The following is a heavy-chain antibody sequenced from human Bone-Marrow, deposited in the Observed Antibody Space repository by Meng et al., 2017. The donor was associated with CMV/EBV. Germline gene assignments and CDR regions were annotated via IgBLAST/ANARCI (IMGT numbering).Heavy chain of an antibody. D-gene: IGHD3-3*01. J-gene: IGHJ4*02. V-gene: IGHV3-30-3*01. CDR1: GFIFSSYS. CDR2: ISFDGSNE. CDR3: ARDRNSGYDFWGGLDDY. Sequence: GGSLRLSCAASGFIFSSYSMHWVRQAPGKGLEWVAVISFDGSNEYYTESVKGRFTISRDNSKNTVYLEMNGLRTEDTGIYYCARDRNSGYDFWGGLDDYWGQGMLVTVSS.